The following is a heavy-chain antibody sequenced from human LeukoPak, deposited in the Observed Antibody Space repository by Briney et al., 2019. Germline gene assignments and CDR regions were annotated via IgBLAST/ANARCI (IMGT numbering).Heavy chain of an antibody. CDR1: GFTFSTYG. J-gene: IGHJ4*02. Sequence: GGSLRLSCAASGFTFSTYGMHWVRQAPGKGLEWVAAISNDGSNKFYTDSVKGRFTISRDNPKTTMNLQMNSLRAEDTAVYYCAKGGGSIGRSYYFDYWGQGTLVTVSS. V-gene: IGHV3-30*18. D-gene: IGHD2-15*01. CDR3: AKGGGSIGRSYYFDY. CDR2: ISNDGSNK.